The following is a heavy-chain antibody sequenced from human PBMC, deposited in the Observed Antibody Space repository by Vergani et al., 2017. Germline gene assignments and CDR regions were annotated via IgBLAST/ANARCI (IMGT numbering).Heavy chain of an antibody. CDR1: GFTFSSYW. CDR3: ARDWGSYSSSSRDY. J-gene: IGHJ4*02. D-gene: IGHD6-6*01. CDR2: IKQDGSEK. V-gene: IGHV3-7*01. Sequence: EVQLVESGGGLVQPGGSLRLSCAASGFTFSSYWMSWVRQAPGKGLEWVANIKQDGSEKYYVDSVKGRFTISIDNAKNSLYLQMNSLRAEDTAVYYCARDWGSYSSSSRDYWGQGTLVTVSS.